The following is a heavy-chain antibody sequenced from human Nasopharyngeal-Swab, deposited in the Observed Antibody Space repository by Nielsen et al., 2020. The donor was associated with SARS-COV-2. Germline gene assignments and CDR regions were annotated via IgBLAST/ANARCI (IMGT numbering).Heavy chain of an antibody. CDR2: ISSSAAFI. V-gene: IGHV3-21*01. CDR1: RFTLSDYS. CDR3: ARDGRSASYYGMDV. Sequence: GESLKISCAASRFTLSDYSMNWVRQAPGKGLEWVSSISSSAAFINYADSVQGRLTISRDNAKNSLYLQMNSLRAEDTAVYYCARDGRSASYYGMDVWGQGTTVTVSS. J-gene: IGHJ6*02.